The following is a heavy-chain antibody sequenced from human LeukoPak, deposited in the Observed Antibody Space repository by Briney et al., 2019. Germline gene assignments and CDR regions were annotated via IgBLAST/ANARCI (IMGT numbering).Heavy chain of an antibody. J-gene: IGHJ6*02. CDR1: GGSFSGYY. D-gene: IGHD6-19*01. CDR3: ARHSSGYYYYGMDV. CDR2: INHSGST. V-gene: IGHV4-34*01. Sequence: PSETLSLTCAVYGGSFSGYYWSWIRQPPGKGLEWIGEINHSGSTNYNPSLKSRVTISVDTSKNQFSLKLSSVTAADTAVYYCARHSSGYYYYGMDVWGQGTTVTVSS.